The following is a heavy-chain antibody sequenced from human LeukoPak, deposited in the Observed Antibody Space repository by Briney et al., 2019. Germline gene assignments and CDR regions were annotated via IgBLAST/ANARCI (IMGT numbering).Heavy chain of an antibody. V-gene: IGHV1-2*06. CDR2: INPNSGGT. Sequence: GASVKVSCKASGYTFTGYYMHWVRQAPGQGLEWMGRINPNSGGTNYAQKFQGRVTITADESTSTAYMELSSLRSEDTAVYYCARDQPNDSSGYYYGSLDYWGQGTLVTVPS. J-gene: IGHJ4*02. CDR3: ARDQPNDSSGYYYGSLDY. D-gene: IGHD3-22*01. CDR1: GYTFTGYY.